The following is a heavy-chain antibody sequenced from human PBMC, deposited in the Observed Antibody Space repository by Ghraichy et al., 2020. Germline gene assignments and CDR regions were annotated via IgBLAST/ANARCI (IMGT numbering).Heavy chain of an antibody. CDR3: ASATHCGGDCYDWFDP. Sequence: GGSLRLSCAASGFTFSDYYMSWIRQAPGKGLEWVSYISSSGSTIYYADSVKGRFTISRDNAKNSLYLQMNSLRAEDTAVYYCASATHCGGDCYDWFDPWGQGTLVTVSS. CDR1: GFTFSDYY. D-gene: IGHD2-21*02. V-gene: IGHV3-11*01. CDR2: ISSSGSTI. J-gene: IGHJ5*02.